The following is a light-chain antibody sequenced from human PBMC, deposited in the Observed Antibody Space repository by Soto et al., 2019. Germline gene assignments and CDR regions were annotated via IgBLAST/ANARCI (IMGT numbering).Light chain of an antibody. J-gene: IGKJ2*01. CDR1: QTITNW. CDR2: DAS. V-gene: IGKV1-5*01. Sequence: DIQVTQSPSTLSASVGDRFTITCRASQTITNWLAWYQQRPGKAPKLLIYDASSLKSGVPSRFSGSGSGTEFTLTISSLQPDDFATYYCQHYDSYPYTFGQGTKLEIK. CDR3: QHYDSYPYT.